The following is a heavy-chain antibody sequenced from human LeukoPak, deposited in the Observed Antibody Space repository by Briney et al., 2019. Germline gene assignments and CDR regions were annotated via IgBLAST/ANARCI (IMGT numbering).Heavy chain of an antibody. J-gene: IGHJ4*02. V-gene: IGHV3-21*01. D-gene: IGHD3-10*01. CDR3: ARDRGSGSYHDY. Sequence: PGGSLRLSCAASGFTFSSYSMNWVRQAPGKGLEWVSSISSSSSYIYYADSVKGRFTISRDDAKNSLYLQMNSPRAEDTAVYYCARDRGSGSYHDYWGQGTLVTVSS. CDR1: GFTFSSYS. CDR2: ISSSSSYI.